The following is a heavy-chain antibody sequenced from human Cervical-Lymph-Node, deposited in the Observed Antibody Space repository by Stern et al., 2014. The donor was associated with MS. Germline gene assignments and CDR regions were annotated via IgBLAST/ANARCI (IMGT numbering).Heavy chain of an antibody. D-gene: IGHD5-24*01. CDR1: GGSIRSYY. Sequence: VKVKESGPGMVKPSETLSITWTVSGGSIRSYYWCWIRQPPGKGLEWIGYIHSSGSTNYNSSLKSRVTISLDTSKNQFSLNLNSVTAADTAVYYCARVAETATPWDFWGQGTLVTVSS. CDR3: ARVAETATPWDF. V-gene: IGHV4-59*01. J-gene: IGHJ4*02. CDR2: IHSSGST.